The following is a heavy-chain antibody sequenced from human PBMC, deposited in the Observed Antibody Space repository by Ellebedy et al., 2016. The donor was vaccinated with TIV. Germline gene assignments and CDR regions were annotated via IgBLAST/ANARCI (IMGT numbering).Heavy chain of an antibody. Sequence: GESLKISCAASGFTFSTYGMHWVRQAPGKGLEWVAVISYDGNNKYYADSVKGRFTISRDNSKNTLYLQMNSLRAEDTAVYYCARGYEVLDYWGQGTLVTVSS. J-gene: IGHJ4*02. CDR3: ARGYEVLDY. V-gene: IGHV3-30*03. D-gene: IGHD2-15*01. CDR1: GFTFSTYG. CDR2: ISYDGNNK.